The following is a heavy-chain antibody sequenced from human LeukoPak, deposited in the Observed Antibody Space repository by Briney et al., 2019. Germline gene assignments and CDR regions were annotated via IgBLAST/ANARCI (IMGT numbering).Heavy chain of an antibody. CDR2: IFYTGTT. V-gene: IGHV4-31*03. D-gene: IGHD6-13*01. Sequence: PSETLSLTCNVSDGSISSGTYYWNWIRQHPGKGLEWIGYIFYTGTTHYNPSLKSRVTISVDTSKNQFSLKLSSVTAADTAVYYCARVGQQLVSGAFDIWGQGTMVTVSS. CDR3: ARVGQQLVSGAFDI. CDR1: DGSISSGTYY. J-gene: IGHJ3*02.